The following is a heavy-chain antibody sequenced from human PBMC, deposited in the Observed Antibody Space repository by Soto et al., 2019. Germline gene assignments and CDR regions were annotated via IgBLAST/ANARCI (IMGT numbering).Heavy chain of an antibody. V-gene: IGHV4-59*08. CDR2: IYYSGST. J-gene: IGHJ6*03. Sequence: GKGVEWIGNIYYSGSTTYNPSLTSRVTISVDTYKDQFSLKLSSVTAADTAVYYCARQGSGYDLLDYYYMDVWGKGTTVTVSS. D-gene: IGHD5-12*01. CDR3: ARQGSGYDLLDYYYMDV.